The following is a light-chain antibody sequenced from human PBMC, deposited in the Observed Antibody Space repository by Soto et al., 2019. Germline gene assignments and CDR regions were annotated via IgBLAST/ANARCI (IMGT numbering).Light chain of an antibody. CDR3: QHYIGYSYT. V-gene: IGKV1-5*01. J-gene: IGKJ2*01. CDR1: QSVNTW. Sequence: DIQMTQSPSTLSAFVGDRVTITCRASQSVNTWLAWYQQKPGRAPKLLIFDASNLASGVPSRFSGSGSGTGFTLTINSLQPDDFATYYCQHYIGYSYTFGQGTKLEIK. CDR2: DAS.